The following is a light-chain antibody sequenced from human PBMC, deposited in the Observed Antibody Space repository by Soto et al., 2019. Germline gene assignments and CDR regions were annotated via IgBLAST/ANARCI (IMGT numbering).Light chain of an antibody. CDR1: QSVSSS. Sequence: IVLTQSPGTLSLSPWEGATLSCRASQSVSSSYIAWYQQRPSQAPRLLIYDTSTRATGIPARFSGSGSGTEFTLTISSLQSEDFAVYYCQQYNNWPPTFGQGTRLEIK. J-gene: IGKJ5*01. CDR2: DTS. V-gene: IGKV3-15*01. CDR3: QQYNNWPPT.